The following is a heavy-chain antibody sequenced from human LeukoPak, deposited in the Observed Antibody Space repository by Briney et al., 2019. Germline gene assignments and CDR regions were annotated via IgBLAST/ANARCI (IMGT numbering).Heavy chain of an antibody. V-gene: IGHV3-21*04. J-gene: IGHJ3*02. CDR3: ARGEGLDAFDI. CDR2: ISSSSSYI. Sequence: GGSLRLSCAASGFTFSSYSMNWVRQAPGKGLEWVSSISSSSSYIYYADSVKGRFTISRHNSKNTLYLQMNSLRAEDTAVYYCARGEGLDAFDIWGQGTMVTVSS. D-gene: IGHD3-3*01. CDR1: GFTFSSYS.